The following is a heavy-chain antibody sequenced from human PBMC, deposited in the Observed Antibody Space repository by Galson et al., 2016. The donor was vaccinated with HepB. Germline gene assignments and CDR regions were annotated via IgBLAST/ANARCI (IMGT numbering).Heavy chain of an antibody. J-gene: IGHJ6*02. CDR1: GYTFTSYY. CDR3: ARVQYYYDTTRRVYYYYGMDV. CDR2: INPSGGST. V-gene: IGHV1-46*01. Sequence: SVKVSCKASGYTFTSYYMHWVRQAPGQGLEWMGIINPSGGSTSYAQKFQGRVTMTRDTSTSTVYMELSSLRSEDTAVYYCARVQYYYDTTRRVYYYYGMDVWGQGTTGTVSS. D-gene: IGHD3-22*01.